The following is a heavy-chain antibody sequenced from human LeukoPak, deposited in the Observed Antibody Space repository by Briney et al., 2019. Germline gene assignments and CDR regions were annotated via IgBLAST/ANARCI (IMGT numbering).Heavy chain of an antibody. V-gene: IGHV5-10-1*01. J-gene: IGHJ3*02. CDR2: IDPSDSYT. CDR3: VYFREGITMVRGVTPFDI. D-gene: IGHD3-10*01. CDR1: GYSFTSYW. Sequence: GESLQISCKGSGYSFTSYWISWVRQMPGKGLEWMGRIDPSDSYTNYSPSFQGHVTISADKSISTAYLQWSSLKASDTAMYYCVYFREGITMVRGVTPFDIWGQGTMVTVSS.